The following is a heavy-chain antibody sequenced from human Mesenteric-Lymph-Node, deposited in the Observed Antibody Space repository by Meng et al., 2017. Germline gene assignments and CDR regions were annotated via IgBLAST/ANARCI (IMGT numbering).Heavy chain of an antibody. CDR3: ARYYDEYYYGMDV. V-gene: IGHV1-3*01. Sequence: ASVKVSCKASGYTFNNYGIHWVRQAPGQRLEWMGWINAGNGNTKYSQKFQGRITVTRDTSANTAYMELSSLRSEDTAVYYCARYYDEYYYGMDVWGQGTTVTVSS. CDR2: INAGNGNT. D-gene: IGHD3-22*01. J-gene: IGHJ6*02. CDR1: GYTFNNYG.